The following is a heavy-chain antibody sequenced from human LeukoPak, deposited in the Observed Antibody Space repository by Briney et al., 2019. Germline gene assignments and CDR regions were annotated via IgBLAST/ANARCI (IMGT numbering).Heavy chain of an antibody. CDR2: IGPGLRHT. J-gene: IGHJ4*02. Sequence: GGSLILFCAASGFTFNTYGMNWVRQAPGKGLEWLSYIGPGLRHTYYADAVRGRFVISRDGAKSSLYLQMSSLRAEDTAVYYCARGYVTMAPDYGVLGTLVTVSS. CDR3: ARGYVTMAPDY. D-gene: IGHD3-10*02. CDR1: GFTFNTYG. V-gene: IGHV3-21*01.